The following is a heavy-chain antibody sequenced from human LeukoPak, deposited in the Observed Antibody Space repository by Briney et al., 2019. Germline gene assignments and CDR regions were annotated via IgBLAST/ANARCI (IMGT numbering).Heavy chain of an antibody. V-gene: IGHV1-18*04. CDR3: ARKPMAHAFDF. CDR1: GFTFTNYG. Sequence: ASVKVSCKASGFTFTNYGFSWVRQAPGQGLEWMGWISANNGGTHYAQKFQGRVTMTTDTSTTTVYMELRSLTSDDSAVYYCARKPMAHAFDFWGQGTMVTVSS. D-gene: IGHD3-10*01. CDR2: ISANNGGT. J-gene: IGHJ3*01.